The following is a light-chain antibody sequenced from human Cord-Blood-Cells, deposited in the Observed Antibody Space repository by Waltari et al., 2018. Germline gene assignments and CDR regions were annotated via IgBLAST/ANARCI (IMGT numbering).Light chain of an antibody. CDR1: QSVSSN. J-gene: IGKJ3*01. CDR3: QQYNNWPLT. Sequence: LSCRASQSVSSNLAWYQQKPGQAPRLLIYGASTRATGIPARFSGSGSGTEFTLTISSLQSEDFAVYYCQQYNNWPLTFGPGTKVDIK. V-gene: IGKV3-15*01. CDR2: GAS.